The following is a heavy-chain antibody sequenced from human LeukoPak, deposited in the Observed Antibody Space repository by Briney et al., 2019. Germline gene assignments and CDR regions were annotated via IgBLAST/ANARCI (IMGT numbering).Heavy chain of an antibody. CDR2: MNPNSGNT. J-gene: IGHJ4*02. V-gene: IGHV1-8*03. D-gene: IGHD6-13*01. CDR3: ARVRTSSWYDY. Sequence: ASVKVSCKASGYTFTSYDINWVRQATGRGLEWMGWMNPNSGNTGYAQKFQGRVTITRNTSISTAYMELSSLRSEDTAVYYCARVRTSSWYDYWGQGTLVTVSS. CDR1: GYTFTSYD.